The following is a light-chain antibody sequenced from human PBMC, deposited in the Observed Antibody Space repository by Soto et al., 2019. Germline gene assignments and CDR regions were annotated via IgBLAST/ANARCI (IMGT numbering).Light chain of an antibody. J-gene: IGKJ5*01. CDR3: QQYGDSPPIT. CDR2: GAS. V-gene: IGKV3-20*01. Sequence: EIVLTQSPGTLSLSNGERATLSCRAGQSISSNYLLWYQQKPGQAPRLLIYGASNRATGIPDRFSGSGSGTDFTLTISRLEPEDFAVYYCQQYGDSPPITFAQGTRLEIK. CDR1: QSISSNY.